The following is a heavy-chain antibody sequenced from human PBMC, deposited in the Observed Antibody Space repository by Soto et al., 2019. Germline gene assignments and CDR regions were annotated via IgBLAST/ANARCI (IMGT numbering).Heavy chain of an antibody. CDR2: ISTYNVDT. D-gene: IGHD5-18*01. CDR3: ARGGFAYGYLDF. J-gene: IGHJ4*02. CDR1: GYTFTSYG. V-gene: IGHV1-18*01. Sequence: QVHLVQSGAEVKKPGASLKVSCKASGYTFTSYGIVWVRQAPGQGLEWMGWISTYNVDTKYAQKFKGRVTMGTDTSTTTAYMELTSLTSDDTATYYCARGGFAYGYLDFWGQGTLATVSS.